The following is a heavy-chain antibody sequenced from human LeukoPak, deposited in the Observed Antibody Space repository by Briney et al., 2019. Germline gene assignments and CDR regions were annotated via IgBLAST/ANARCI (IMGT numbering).Heavy chain of an antibody. J-gene: IGHJ6*03. CDR2: IYYSGST. Sequence: SETLSLTCAVSGGSISSGGYSWSWIRQPPGKGLEWIGYIYYSGSTYYNPSLKSRVTISIDTSKNQFSLKLSSVTAADTAVYYCARGSHSSGWYGPSNYYYYYMDVWGKGTTVTVSS. CDR3: ARGSHSSGWYGPSNYYYYYMDV. D-gene: IGHD6-19*01. CDR1: GGSISSGGYS. V-gene: IGHV4-30-4*07.